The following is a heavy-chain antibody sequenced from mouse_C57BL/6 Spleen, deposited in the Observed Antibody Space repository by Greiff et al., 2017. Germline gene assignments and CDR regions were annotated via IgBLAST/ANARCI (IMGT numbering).Heavy chain of an antibody. D-gene: IGHD2-5*01. Sequence: QVQLQQPGAELVRPGSSVKLSCKASGYTFTSYWMHWVKQRPIQGLEWIGNIDPSDSETHYNQKFKDKATFTVDKSSSTAYMQLSSLTSEDSAVYYCSTGYSKGGFAYWGQGTLVTVSA. V-gene: IGHV1-52*01. CDR3: STGYSKGGFAY. J-gene: IGHJ3*01. CDR2: IDPSDSET. CDR1: GYTFTSYW.